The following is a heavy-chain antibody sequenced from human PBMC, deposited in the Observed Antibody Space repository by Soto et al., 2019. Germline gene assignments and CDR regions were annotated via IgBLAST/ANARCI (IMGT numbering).Heavy chain of an antibody. V-gene: IGHV3-30*03. CDR2: ISYDGTNK. CDR1: GFTFSSYG. CDR3: ATDPYYHDGSGYYVYAY. J-gene: IGHJ4*02. D-gene: IGHD3-22*01. Sequence: QVQLVESGGGVVQPGRSLRLSCVASGFTFSSYGMHWVRQAPGKGLEWVAVISYDGTNKNYADSVKGRFTIYRDNSKNPLDLHMNTLTDAVTAVSYRATDPYYHDGSGYYVYAYWGTLTLLPVSS.